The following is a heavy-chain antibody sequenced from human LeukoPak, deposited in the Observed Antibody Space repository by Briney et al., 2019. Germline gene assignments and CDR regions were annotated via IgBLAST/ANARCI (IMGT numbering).Heavy chain of an antibody. V-gene: IGHV4-4*07. Sequence: PSETLSLTCTVSGGSISSYYWSWIRQPAGKELEWIGRIYTSGSTNYNPSLKSRATMSVDTSKNQFSLKLSSVTAADTAVYHCARVIYGSWYLGWFDPWGQGTLVTVSS. J-gene: IGHJ5*02. CDR1: GGSISSYY. CDR3: ARVIYGSWYLGWFDP. CDR2: IYTSGST. D-gene: IGHD6-13*01.